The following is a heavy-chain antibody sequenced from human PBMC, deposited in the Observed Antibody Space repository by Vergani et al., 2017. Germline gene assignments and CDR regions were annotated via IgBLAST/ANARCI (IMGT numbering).Heavy chain of an antibody. V-gene: IGHV3-9*01. CDR1: GFTFDDYA. J-gene: IGHJ3*02. D-gene: IGHD3-9*01. CDR2: ISWNSGSI. CDR3: AKGRQNYDILTGYLRGAFDI. Sequence: EVQLVESGGGLVQTGRSLRLSCAASGFTFDDYAMHWVRQAPGKGLEWVSGISWNSGSIGYADSVKCRFTISRDNAKNSLYLQMNSLRAEDTALYYCAKGRQNYDILTGYLRGAFDIWGQGTMVTVSS.